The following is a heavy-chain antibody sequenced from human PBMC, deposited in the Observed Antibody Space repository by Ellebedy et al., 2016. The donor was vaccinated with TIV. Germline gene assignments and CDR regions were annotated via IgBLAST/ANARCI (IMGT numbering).Heavy chain of an antibody. D-gene: IGHD5-12*01. Sequence: SETLSLTXAVYGGSFSGHYWSWIRQPPGKSLEWIGEIDHSGGASYSASLKSRVNLSVDTYKNQISLKVNSVTAADTAVYYCARGIVALQPLKYFDSWGQGTLVTVSS. V-gene: IGHV4-34*01. CDR3: ARGIVALQPLKYFDS. CDR2: IDHSGGA. J-gene: IGHJ4*02. CDR1: GGSFSGHY.